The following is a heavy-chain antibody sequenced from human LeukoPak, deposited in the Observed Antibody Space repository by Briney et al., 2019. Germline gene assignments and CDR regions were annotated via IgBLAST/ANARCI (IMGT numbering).Heavy chain of an antibody. CDR2: INAGNGNT. V-gene: IGHV1-3*03. D-gene: IGHD2-15*01. CDR1: GYTFTSYA. J-gene: IGHJ6*03. CDR3: ARGVNRWPPHYYYMDV. Sequence: ASVKVSCKASGYTFTSYAMHWVRQAPGQRLEWMGWINAGNGNTKYSQEFQGRVTITRDTSASTAYMELSSLRSEDTAVYYCARGVNRWPPHYYYMDVWGKGTTVTISS.